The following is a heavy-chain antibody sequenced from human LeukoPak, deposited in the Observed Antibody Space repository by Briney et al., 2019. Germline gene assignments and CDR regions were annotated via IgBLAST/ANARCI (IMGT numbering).Heavy chain of an antibody. D-gene: IGHD3-22*01. CDR1: GYTFTGYY. Sequence: ASVKVSCKASGYTFTGYYMHWVRQAPGQGLEWMGWINPNSGGTNYAQKFRGRVTMTRDTSISTAYMELRSLTSDDTAFYYCARSHYYDGSGYYFADWGQGTLVSVSP. V-gene: IGHV1-2*02. CDR2: INPNSGGT. CDR3: ARSHYYDGSGYYFAD. J-gene: IGHJ4*02.